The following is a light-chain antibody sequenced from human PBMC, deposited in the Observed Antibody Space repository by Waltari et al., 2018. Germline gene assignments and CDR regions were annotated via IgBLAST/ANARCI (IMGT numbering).Light chain of an antibody. Sequence: EIVMTQSPAVLSVSPGQRATLSCRASETVTSHLAWYQQKPGQAPRLHIYDVSTRAAGIPARFSGSGSGTKFTLNVTSLQSEDCAGYYCQEYNHWPLAFGGGTNIEIK. CDR2: DVS. CDR3: QEYNHWPLA. J-gene: IGKJ4*01. V-gene: IGKV3D-15*01. CDR1: ETVTSH.